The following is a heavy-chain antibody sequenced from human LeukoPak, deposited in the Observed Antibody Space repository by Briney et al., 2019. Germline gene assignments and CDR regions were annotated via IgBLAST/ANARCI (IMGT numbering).Heavy chain of an antibody. CDR3: ARGLPYYYDSSGYYYSGTYFGY. Sequence: PSETLSLTCTVSGGSISSYYWSWIRQPPGKGLEWIAYISDIGSINYNPSLKSRVTISLDTSKNQFSLKLSSVTAADTAVYYCARGLPYYYDSSGYYYSGTYFGYWGQGTLVTVSS. D-gene: IGHD3-22*01. CDR1: GGSISSYY. CDR2: ISDIGSI. V-gene: IGHV4-59*01. J-gene: IGHJ4*02.